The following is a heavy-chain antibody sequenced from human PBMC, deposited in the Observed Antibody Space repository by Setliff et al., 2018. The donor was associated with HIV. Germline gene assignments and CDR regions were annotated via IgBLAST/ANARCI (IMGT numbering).Heavy chain of an antibody. CDR2: INSDGSII. D-gene: IGHD3-10*01. V-gene: IGHV3-74*01. Sequence: AGGSLKLSCAASGFTFSSYGMHWVRQAPGKGLEWVSSINSDGSIITYGESVKGRFTISRDNAKNTLYLQMNSLRAEDTAVYYCARDRGYPDSFNIWGQGTVVTVSS. J-gene: IGHJ3*02. CDR3: ARDRGYPDSFNI. CDR1: GFTFSSYG.